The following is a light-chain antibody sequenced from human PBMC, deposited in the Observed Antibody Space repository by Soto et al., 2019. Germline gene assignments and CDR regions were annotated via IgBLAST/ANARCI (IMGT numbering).Light chain of an antibody. CDR2: GAS. CDR1: QSVSSN. J-gene: IGKJ5*01. V-gene: IGKV3D-15*01. CDR3: QQYNNWPPIT. Sequence: EIVMTQSPATLSVSPGERATLSCRASQSVSSNLAWYQQKPGQAPRLLIDGASTRATGSPARLSGSGSGTEFTLTIISLQSEDFDDYYCQQYNNWPPITFGQGTRLEIK.